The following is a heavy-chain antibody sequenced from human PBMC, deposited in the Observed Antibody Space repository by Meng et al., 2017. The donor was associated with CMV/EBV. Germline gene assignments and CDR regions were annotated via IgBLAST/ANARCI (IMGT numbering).Heavy chain of an antibody. CDR2: IWYDGSNK. Sequence: GESLKISCAASGFTFSSYGMHWVRQAPGKGLEWVAVIWYDGSNKYYADSVKGRFTISRDNSKNTLYLQMNSLRAEDTAVYYCARDLGYGDYVGYFDYWGQGTLVTVSS. D-gene: IGHD4-17*01. J-gene: IGHJ4*02. CDR1: GFTFSSYG. V-gene: IGHV3-33*01. CDR3: ARDLGYGDYVGYFDY.